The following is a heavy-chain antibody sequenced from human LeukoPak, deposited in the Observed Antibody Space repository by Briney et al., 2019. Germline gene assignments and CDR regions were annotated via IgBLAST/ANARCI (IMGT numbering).Heavy chain of an antibody. CDR3: ARGQYSYDSSGAFDI. CDR2: VGHSGSA. V-gene: IGHV4-34*01. CDR1: GGSFSAFF. Sequence: WETLSLTCAVSGGSFSAFFWRWIRQPPGKGLEWIGDVGHSGSADYNPSLKSRVTISVDTSKNQFSLKLSCLTAADTAVYFCARGQYSYDSSGAFDIWGQGTMVTVSS. D-gene: IGHD3-22*01. J-gene: IGHJ3*02.